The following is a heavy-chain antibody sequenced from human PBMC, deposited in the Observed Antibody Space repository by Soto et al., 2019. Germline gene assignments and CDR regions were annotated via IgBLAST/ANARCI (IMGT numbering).Heavy chain of an antibody. J-gene: IGHJ6*02. V-gene: IGHV1-18*01. CDR1: GYTFTSYG. CDR2: ISAYNGNT. D-gene: IGHD3-3*01. CDR3: ARDAEARITIFGVVIIGRYGMDV. Sequence: GASVKVSCKASGYTFTSYGISWVRQAPGQGLEWMGWISAYNGNTNYAQKLQGRVTMTTDTSTSTAYMELRSLRSDDTAVYYCARDAEARITIFGVVIIGRYGMDVWGQGTTVTVSS.